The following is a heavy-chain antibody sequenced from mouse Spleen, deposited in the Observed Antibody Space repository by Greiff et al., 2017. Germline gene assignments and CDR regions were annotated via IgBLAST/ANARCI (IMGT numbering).Heavy chain of an antibody. Sequence: QVQLKESGPGLVQPSQSLSITCTVSGFSLTSYGVHWVRQSPGKGLEWLGVIWSGGSTDYNAAFISRLSISKDNSKSQVFFKMNSLQADDTAIYYCARNRYYDYDGYYYAMDYWGQGTSVTVSS. V-gene: IGHV2-2*01. D-gene: IGHD2-4*01. CDR2: IWSGGST. CDR1: GFSLTSYG. CDR3: ARNRYYDYDGYYYAMDY. J-gene: IGHJ4*01.